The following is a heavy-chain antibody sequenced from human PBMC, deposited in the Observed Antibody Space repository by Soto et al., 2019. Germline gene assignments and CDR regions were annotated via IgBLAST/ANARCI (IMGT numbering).Heavy chain of an antibody. J-gene: IGHJ4*02. CDR2: IIPIFGTA. Sequence: SLKVSCKASGGTFSSYAIIWVRQAPGQGLEWMGGIIPIFGTANYAQKFQGRVTITADESTSTAYMELSSLRSEDTAVYYCAREHSSGPLDYWGQGTLVTVSS. CDR1: GGTFSSYA. CDR3: AREHSSGPLDY. D-gene: IGHD6-19*01. V-gene: IGHV1-69*13.